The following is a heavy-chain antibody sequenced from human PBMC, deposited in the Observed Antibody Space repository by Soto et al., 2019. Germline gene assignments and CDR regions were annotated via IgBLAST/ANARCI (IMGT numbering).Heavy chain of an antibody. D-gene: IGHD4-17*01. J-gene: IGHJ6*02. CDR3: ARIIHDYANYYYYGMDV. CDR2: IIPIFGTA. CDR1: GYTFSSYA. Sequence: ASVKVSCKASGYTFSSYAISWVRQAPGQGLEWMGGIIPIFGTANYAQKFQGRVTITADESTSTAYMELSSLRSEDTAVYYCARIIHDYANYYYYGMDVWGQGTTVTVSS. V-gene: IGHV1-69*13.